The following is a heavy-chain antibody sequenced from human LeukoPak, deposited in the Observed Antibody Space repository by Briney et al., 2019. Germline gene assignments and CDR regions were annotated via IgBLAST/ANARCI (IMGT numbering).Heavy chain of an antibody. CDR2: INPSGGST. Sequence: ASVKVSCKASGYILTSYYILWVRQAPGQGLEWMGFINPSGGSTSYAQKFQDRVTMTRDTSTSTVYVELSSLRSEDTAVYYCAREGVVAATRVGAFDIWGQGTMVTVSS. CDR1: GYILTSYY. V-gene: IGHV1-46*01. CDR3: AREGVVAATRVGAFDI. D-gene: IGHD2-15*01. J-gene: IGHJ3*02.